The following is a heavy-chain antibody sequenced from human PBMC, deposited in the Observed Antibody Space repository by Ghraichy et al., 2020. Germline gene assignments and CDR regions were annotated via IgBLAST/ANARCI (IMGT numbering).Heavy chain of an antibody. D-gene: IGHD2-15*01. CDR1: GGSITTTSNY. CDR3: ASEYCRGGSYYRFFDY. CDR2: IFYTGVT. Sequence: SQTLSLTCTVSGGSITTTSNYWGWIRQTPGKGLEWIGSIFYTGVTYYNPSLSSRVTISVDTARNQFSLNLSSMTAADTAIYYCASEYCRGGSYYRFFDYWGQGALVIVSS. V-gene: IGHV4-39*01. J-gene: IGHJ4*02.